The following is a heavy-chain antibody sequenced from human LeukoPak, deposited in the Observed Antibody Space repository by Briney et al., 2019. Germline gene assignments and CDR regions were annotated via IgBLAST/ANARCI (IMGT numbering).Heavy chain of an antibody. CDR1: GLTFSRYG. V-gene: IGHV3-30*02. J-gene: IGHJ6*03. D-gene: IGHD2-15*01. Sequence: PGGSLRLSCAASGLTFSRYGMHWVRQAPGKGLEWVTFIRYDGSNKYYADSVKGRFTISRDNSKNTLYLQMNSLRAEDTAVYYCAGGYCSGNSCYGINYYYYLDVWGKGTTVTVSS. CDR2: IRYDGSNK. CDR3: AGGYCSGNSCYGINYYYYLDV.